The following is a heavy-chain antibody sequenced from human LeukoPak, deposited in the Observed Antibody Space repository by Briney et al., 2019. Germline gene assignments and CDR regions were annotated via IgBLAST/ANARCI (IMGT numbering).Heavy chain of an antibody. CDR3: ARIRGDNWNRRKYHYYYMDV. J-gene: IGHJ6*03. CDR2: IIPIFGTA. CDR1: GGTFSSYA. Sequence: WASVKVSCKASGGTFSSYAISWVRQAPGQGLEWMGRIIPIFGTANYAQKFQGRVTITTDESTSTAYMELSSLRSEDTAVYYCARIRGDNWNRRKYHYYYMDVWGKGTTVTVSS. D-gene: IGHD1-20*01. V-gene: IGHV1-69*05.